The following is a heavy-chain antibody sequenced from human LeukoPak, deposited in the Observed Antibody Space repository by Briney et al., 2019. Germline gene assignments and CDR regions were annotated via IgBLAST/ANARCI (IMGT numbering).Heavy chain of an antibody. D-gene: IGHD6-13*01. CDR1: GFTFSSYG. CDR3: AKDSSSWYPEYFQH. V-gene: IGHV3-33*06. Sequence: GGSLRLSCAASGFTFSSYGMHWVRQAPGKGLEWVAVIWYDGSNKYYADSVKGRFTISRDNSKSTLYLQMNSLRAEDTAVYYCAKDSSSWYPEYFQHWGQGTLVTVSS. CDR2: IWYDGSNK. J-gene: IGHJ1*01.